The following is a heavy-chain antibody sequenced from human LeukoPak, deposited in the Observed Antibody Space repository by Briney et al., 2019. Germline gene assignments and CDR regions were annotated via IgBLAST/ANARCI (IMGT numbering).Heavy chain of an antibody. CDR1: GFTFSSYA. Sequence: GGSLRLSCAASGFTFSSYAMSWVRQAPGKGLEWVSAISGSGGSTYYADSVKGRFTIYRDNSKNTLYLQMNSLRAEDTAVYYCAKAYYYYYGMDGWGQGTTVTVSS. CDR2: ISGSGGST. J-gene: IGHJ6*02. V-gene: IGHV3-23*01. CDR3: AKAYYYYYGMDG.